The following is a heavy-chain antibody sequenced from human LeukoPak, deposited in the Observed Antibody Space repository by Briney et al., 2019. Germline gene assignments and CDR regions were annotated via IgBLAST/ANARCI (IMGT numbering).Heavy chain of an antibody. D-gene: IGHD1-26*01. Sequence: SETLSLTCSVSGASISDSGYYWGWVRQPPGQGLESIGIIYDTGTTNYNPSLKSRVTMSVDTSKNQFSLKLSSVTAADTAVYHCARGGSYLPYWGQGMLVTVSS. V-gene: IGHV4-39*07. CDR2: IYDTGTT. CDR3: ARGGSYLPY. J-gene: IGHJ4*02. CDR1: GASISDSGYY.